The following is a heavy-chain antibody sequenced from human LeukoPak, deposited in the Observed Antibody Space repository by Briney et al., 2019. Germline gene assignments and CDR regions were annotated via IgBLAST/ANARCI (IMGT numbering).Heavy chain of an antibody. CDR3: AREGIDAFDI. CDR1: GFTFNYYA. Sequence: PGGSLRLSCAASGFTFNYYAMHWIRQAPGKGLEWVSYISSSGSTIYYADSVKGRFTISRDNAKNSLYLQMNSLRAEDTAVYYCAREGIDAFDIWGQGTMVTVSS. CDR2: ISSSGSTI. J-gene: IGHJ3*02. V-gene: IGHV3-11*01.